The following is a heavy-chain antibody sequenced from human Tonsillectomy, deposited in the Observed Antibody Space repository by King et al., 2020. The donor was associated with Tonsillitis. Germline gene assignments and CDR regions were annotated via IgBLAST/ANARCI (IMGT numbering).Heavy chain of an antibody. Sequence: VQLVESGGGVVQPGRSLRLSCAASGFTFSNYAMHWVRQAPGKGLEWVAVISYHGSNKFYADSVKGRFTISRDNSKNTLYLQMNSLRAEETAVYYCTKTLLRYFDRFGDYYGMDVWGQGTTVTVSS. CDR3: TKTLLRYFDRFGDYYGMDV. D-gene: IGHD3-9*01. CDR1: GFTFSNYA. V-gene: IGHV3-30-3*01. J-gene: IGHJ6*02. CDR2: ISYHGSNK.